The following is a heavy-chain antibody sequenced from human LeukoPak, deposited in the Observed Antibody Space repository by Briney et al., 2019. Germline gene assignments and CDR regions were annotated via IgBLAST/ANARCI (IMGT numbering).Heavy chain of an antibody. D-gene: IGHD1-26*01. V-gene: IGHV2-70*11. CDR1: GFSLSTSGMC. J-gene: IGHJ4*02. CDR2: IDLDDDK. Sequence: SGPTLVNPTQTLTLTWTFSGFSLSTSGMCVSWIRQPPGKALEWLARIDLDDDKYYSTSLKTRLTISKYTSKTHVVLTMTNMDPVDTATYYCARTRPLGATDSWGEGTLVTVSS. CDR3: ARTRPLGATDS.